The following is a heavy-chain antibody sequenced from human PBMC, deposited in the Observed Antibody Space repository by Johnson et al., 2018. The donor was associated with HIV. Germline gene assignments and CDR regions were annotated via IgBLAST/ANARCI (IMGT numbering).Heavy chain of an antibody. CDR1: GFTFSIYA. Sequence: QVQLVESGGGLVKPGGSLRLSCAASGFTFSIYAMHWVRQAPGKGLEWVSLISFDGNDKYYADSVKGRFTISRDNAENSLYLQMTSLRGEDTAVYYCARERSRGGYSGYDYGAFDIWGQGTMVTVSS. V-gene: IGHV3-30*04. CDR2: ISFDGNDK. CDR3: ARERSRGGYSGYDYGAFDI. D-gene: IGHD5-12*01. J-gene: IGHJ3*02.